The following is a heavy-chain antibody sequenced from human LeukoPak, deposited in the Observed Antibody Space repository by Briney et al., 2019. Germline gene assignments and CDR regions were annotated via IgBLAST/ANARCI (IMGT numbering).Heavy chain of an antibody. CDR3: ATATDYDFWSGSADGFDI. CDR2: IYTSGST. Sequence: SETLSLTCTVSGGSISSGSYYWSWIRQPAGKGLEWIGRIYTSGSTNYNPSLKSRVTISVDTSKNQFSLKVCSVTAADTAVYYCATATDYDFWSGSADGFDIWGQGTMVTVSS. V-gene: IGHV4-61*02. J-gene: IGHJ3*02. D-gene: IGHD3-3*01. CDR1: GGSISSGSYY.